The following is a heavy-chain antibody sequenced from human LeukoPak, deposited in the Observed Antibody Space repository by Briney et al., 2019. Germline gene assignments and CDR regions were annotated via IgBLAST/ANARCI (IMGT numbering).Heavy chain of an antibody. J-gene: IGHJ6*03. CDR2: IYYSGST. Sequence: SETLSLTCTVSGGSISSYYWSWIRQPPGKGLEWIGYIYYSGSTNYNPSLKSRVTISVDTSKNQFSLKLSSVTAADTAVYYCARATYYYGSGSYYTDYMDVWGKGTTVTVS. V-gene: IGHV4-59*01. CDR1: GGSISSYY. D-gene: IGHD3-10*01. CDR3: ARATYYYGSGSYYTDYMDV.